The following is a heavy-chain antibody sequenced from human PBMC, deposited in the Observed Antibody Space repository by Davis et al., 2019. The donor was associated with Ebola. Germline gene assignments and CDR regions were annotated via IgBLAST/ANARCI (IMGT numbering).Heavy chain of an antibody. Sequence: MPSETLSLTCPLSGASIRSHYWSWIRQPPGKGLEWTGYIYYTGTTNFNPFLKSRVTLSVHTSENKFSLNLSSVTAADTAVYYCARQESQLHRYYFDSWGQGTLVTVSS. J-gene: IGHJ4*02. CDR2: IYYTGTT. CDR3: ARQESQLHRYYFDS. D-gene: IGHD4-23*01. V-gene: IGHV4-59*08. CDR1: GASIRSHY.